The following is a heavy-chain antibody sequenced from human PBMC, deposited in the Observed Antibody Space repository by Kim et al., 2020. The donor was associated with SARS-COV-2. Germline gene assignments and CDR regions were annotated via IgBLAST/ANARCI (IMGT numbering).Heavy chain of an antibody. CDR3: SGGSSSSRWLHL. J-gene: IGHJ5*02. CDR1: GGSFSGYY. Sequence: SETLSLSCAVYGGSFSGYYWSWIRQPPGKGLEWIGEINHSGSTNYNPSLKSRVTISVDTSKNQFSLKLSSVTAADTAVYYCSGGSSSSRWLHLWGQGTL. D-gene: IGHD6-13*01. V-gene: IGHV4-34*01. CDR2: INHSGST.